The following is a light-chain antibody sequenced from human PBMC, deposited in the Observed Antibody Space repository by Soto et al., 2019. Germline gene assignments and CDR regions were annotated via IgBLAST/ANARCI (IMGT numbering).Light chain of an antibody. CDR1: NSDVGGYNY. CDR2: DVN. J-gene: IGLJ1*01. Sequence: QSALTQPPSASGSPGQSVAISCTGTNSDVGGYNYVSWYQQHPGKAPKLMIYDVNKRPSGVPDRFSGSKSGNTASLTVSGLQAEYESDYCCSSYAGSITFDVFGTGTKGTVL. CDR3: SSYAGSITFDV. V-gene: IGLV2-8*01.